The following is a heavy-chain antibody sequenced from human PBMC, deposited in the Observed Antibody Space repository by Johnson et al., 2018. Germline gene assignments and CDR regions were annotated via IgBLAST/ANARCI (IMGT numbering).Heavy chain of an antibody. CDR3: ERDRGNPDSFDI. CDR2: INGDGTTT. Sequence: VQLQESGGGLVQPGGSLRLSCVASEFTFSPYWMHWVRQAPGKGLVWVSHINGDGTTTIYADSVKGRFPISRDNSKNTLYLQMNSLRAEDTAVYFCERDRGNPDSFDIWGQGTMVTVSS. D-gene: IGHD1-14*01. CDR1: EFTFSPYW. J-gene: IGHJ3*02. V-gene: IGHV3-74*01.